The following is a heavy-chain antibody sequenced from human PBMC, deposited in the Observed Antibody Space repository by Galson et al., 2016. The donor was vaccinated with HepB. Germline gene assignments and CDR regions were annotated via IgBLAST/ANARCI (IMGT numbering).Heavy chain of an antibody. Sequence: SLRLSCAASGFTFSSYALSWVRRAPGKGLEWVSAISGGGETTHYADPVKGRFTISRDNSKNTVYLQMNSLRAEDTAVFYCARDYTGSGRSFDLWGRGTLVTVAS. D-gene: IGHD3-10*01. CDR1: GFTFSSYA. V-gene: IGHV3-23*01. J-gene: IGHJ2*01. CDR3: ARDYTGSGRSFDL. CDR2: ISGGGETT.